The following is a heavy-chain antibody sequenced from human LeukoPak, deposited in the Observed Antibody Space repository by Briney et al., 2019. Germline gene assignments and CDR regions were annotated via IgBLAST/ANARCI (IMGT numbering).Heavy chain of an antibody. J-gene: IGHJ4*02. CDR1: GYTFSGTGWY. Sequence: GDSVKVSCKASGYTFSGTGWYLYWLRQAPGQGLECMGCIHPNNGDTAYAQKFEDRVAMTRDTSISTAYMELRRLRPDDTAVYFCARDGPAQMVDLDYWGQGTLVTVSS. CDR3: ARDGPAQMVDLDY. CDR2: IHPNNGDT. D-gene: IGHD3-10*01. V-gene: IGHV1-2*02.